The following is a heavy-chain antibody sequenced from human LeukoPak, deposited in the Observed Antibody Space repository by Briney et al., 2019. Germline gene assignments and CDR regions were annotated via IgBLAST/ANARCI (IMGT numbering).Heavy chain of an antibody. CDR1: GYSFTSYW. D-gene: IGHD3-10*01. CDR2: IYRTNPDT. J-gene: IGHJ3*02. CDR3: ARRGPSDAFDI. V-gene: IGHV5-51*01. Sequence: GESLKISCKGSGYSFTSYWIGWVRQMPGKGLEWMGIIYRTNPDTRYSPSFQGQVTISVDNSITTAYLQWSSLKASDTAMYYCARRGPSDAFDIWGQGTLVTVSS.